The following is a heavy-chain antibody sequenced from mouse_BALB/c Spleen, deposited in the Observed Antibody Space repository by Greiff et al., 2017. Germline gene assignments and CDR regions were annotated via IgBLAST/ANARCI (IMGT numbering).Heavy chain of an antibody. D-gene: IGHD2-1*01. CDR3: ARWDGNYDAMDY. CDR1: GFTFSSYG. V-gene: IGHV5-6*01. Sequence: EVKLMESGGDLVKPGGSLKLSCAASGFTFSSYGMSWVRQTPDKRLEWVATISSGGSYTYYPDSVKGRFTISRDNAKNTLYLQMSSLKSEVTAMYYCARWDGNYDAMDYWGQGTSVTVSS. CDR2: ISSGGSYT. J-gene: IGHJ4*01.